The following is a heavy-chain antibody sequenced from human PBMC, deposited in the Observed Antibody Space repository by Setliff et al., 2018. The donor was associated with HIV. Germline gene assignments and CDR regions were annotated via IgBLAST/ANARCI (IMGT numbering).Heavy chain of an antibody. Sequence: ASVKVSCKASGYTFTDYYMHWVRQAPGQGLEWMGRINPNSGGTNHAQKFQGRVTMTRDTSSSTAYMELSRLRSDDTAVYYCARDSGYSRSDAFDIWGQGTMVTVSS. D-gene: IGHD6-13*01. CDR2: INPNSGGT. V-gene: IGHV1-2*06. CDR3: ARDSGYSRSDAFDI. CDR1: GYTFTDYY. J-gene: IGHJ3*02.